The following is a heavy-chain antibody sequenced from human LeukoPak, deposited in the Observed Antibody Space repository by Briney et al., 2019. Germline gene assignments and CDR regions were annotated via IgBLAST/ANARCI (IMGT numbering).Heavy chain of an antibody. Sequence: SQTLSLTCAISGDSFSSNSAAWNWLRQSPSRGLEWLGRTYYRSKWYNGYAVSVKSRITINPDTSKNHFSLQLNSVTPEDTAIYYCARSGPSGYIYFWGQGTLVTVSS. CDR1: GDSFSSNSAA. D-gene: IGHD5-12*01. V-gene: IGHV6-1*01. CDR2: TYYRSKWYN. J-gene: IGHJ4*02. CDR3: ARSGPSGYIYF.